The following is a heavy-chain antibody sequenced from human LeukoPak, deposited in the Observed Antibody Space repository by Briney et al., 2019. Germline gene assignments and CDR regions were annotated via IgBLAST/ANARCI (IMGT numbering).Heavy chain of an antibody. CDR1: GFTFSNYA. CDR3: AKDGYTEWLGLYYFDY. D-gene: IGHD6-19*01. CDR2: ISGSGGNT. Sequence: GGSLRLSCAASGFTFSNYAMNWVRQAPGKGLEWVSSISGSGGNTYYADSVKGRFTISRDNSKNTLYLQMNSLRAEDTAVYYCAKDGYTEWLGLYYFDYWGQGTLVTVSS. J-gene: IGHJ4*02. V-gene: IGHV3-23*01.